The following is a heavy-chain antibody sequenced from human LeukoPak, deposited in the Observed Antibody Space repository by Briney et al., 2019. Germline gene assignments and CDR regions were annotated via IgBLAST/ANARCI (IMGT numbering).Heavy chain of an antibody. Sequence: PGRSLRLSGTASGFTFSDYAMSWFRQAPGKGLEWVGFIRSKAYGGTTEYAASVKGRFTISRDDSKSIAYLQMNSLKTEDTAVYYCTREFQGKGFDYWGQRTLVTVSS. J-gene: IGHJ4*02. CDR1: GFTFSDYA. V-gene: IGHV3-49*03. CDR2: IRSKAYGGTT. CDR3: TREFQGKGFDY. D-gene: IGHD3-10*01.